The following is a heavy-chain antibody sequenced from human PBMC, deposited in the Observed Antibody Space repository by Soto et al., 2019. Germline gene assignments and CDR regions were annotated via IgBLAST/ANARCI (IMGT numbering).Heavy chain of an antibody. D-gene: IGHD3-10*01. J-gene: IGHJ5*01. CDR3: AILRRYYQALLHS. CDR2: VYYTGTT. Sequence: SETLSLTCTVSGDSIRPHYWTWVRQPPGKGLEWVGYVYYTGTTMYNPSLKSRVTISLDTSKSQVSLNLTSVTAADTAVYYCAILRRYYQALLHS. CDR1: GDSIRPHY. V-gene: IGHV4-59*08.